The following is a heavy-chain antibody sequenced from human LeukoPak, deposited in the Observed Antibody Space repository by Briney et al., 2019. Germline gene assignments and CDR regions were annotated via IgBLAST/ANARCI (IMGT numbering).Heavy chain of an antibody. Sequence: SETLSLTCTVSGGSISSYHWSWLRQPPGKGLEWIGYLYNSGSTHYNPSLKSRVTISVDTSKNQFSLKLTSVTAADTAVYYCASEVPSGYGFDYWGQGTLVTVSS. V-gene: IGHV4-59*01. D-gene: IGHD5-18*01. CDR1: GGSISSYH. J-gene: IGHJ4*02. CDR2: LYNSGST. CDR3: ASEVPSGYGFDY.